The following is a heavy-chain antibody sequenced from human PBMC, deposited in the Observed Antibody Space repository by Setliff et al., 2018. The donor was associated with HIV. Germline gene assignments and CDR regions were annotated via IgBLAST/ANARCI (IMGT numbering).Heavy chain of an antibody. CDR3: ARGARLLAGYSDRWDYYYMAV. CDR1: GGSIGIRSYF. V-gene: IGHV4-39*07. D-gene: IGHD6-13*01. J-gene: IGHJ6*03. Sequence: PSETLSLTCTVSGGSIGIRSYFWGWIRQPPGKGLEWIGSVYSSGSTYYNPSLKIRVTISVDTSTNQFSLKVTSVTAADTAVYYCARGARLLAGYSDRWDYYYMAVWGKGTTVTVSS. CDR2: VYSSGST.